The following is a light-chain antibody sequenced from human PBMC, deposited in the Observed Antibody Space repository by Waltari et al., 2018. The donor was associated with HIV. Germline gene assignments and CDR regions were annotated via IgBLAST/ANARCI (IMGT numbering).Light chain of an antibody. CDR2: LGS. V-gene: IGKV2-28*01. J-gene: IGKJ5*01. Sequence: DIVMTQSPLSLPVTPGEPASISCRSSHSLLHSNGYNFLDWYLQKPGQSPHLLIYLGSNRASGVPDRFSGSGSGTDFTLKISRVEAEDVGVYYCMQALQTPITFGQGTRLEIK. CDR3: MQALQTPIT. CDR1: HSLLHSNGYNF.